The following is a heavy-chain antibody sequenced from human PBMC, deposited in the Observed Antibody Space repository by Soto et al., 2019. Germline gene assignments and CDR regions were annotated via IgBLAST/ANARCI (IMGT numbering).Heavy chain of an antibody. V-gene: IGHV4-34*01. CDR1: GGSFRDYY. CDR3: ARTSRFDS. Sequence: QVHLQQWGAGLLKSSETLSLTCAVYGGSFRDYYWSWVRQPPGKGLEWIGQINHSGSTNYNPSLKSRVTISADTSKNQFSLKLSSVTAADTAVYYCARTSRFDSWGQGTLVTVSS. D-gene: IGHD6-6*01. J-gene: IGHJ4*02. CDR2: INHSGST.